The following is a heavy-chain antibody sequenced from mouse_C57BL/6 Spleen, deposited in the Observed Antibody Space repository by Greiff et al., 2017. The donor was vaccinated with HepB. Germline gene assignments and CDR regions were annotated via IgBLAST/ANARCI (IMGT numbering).Heavy chain of an antibody. CDR2: IHPNSGST. D-gene: IGHD2-1*01. V-gene: IGHV1-64*01. Sequence: QVQLQQPGAELVKPGASVKLSCKASGYTFTSYWMHWVKQRPGQGLEWIGMIHPNSGSTNYNEKFKSKATLTVDKSSSTAYMQLSSLTSEDSAVYYCARSEGNYPYAMDYWGQGTSVTVSS. CDR1: GYTFTSYW. CDR3: ARSEGNYPYAMDY. J-gene: IGHJ4*01.